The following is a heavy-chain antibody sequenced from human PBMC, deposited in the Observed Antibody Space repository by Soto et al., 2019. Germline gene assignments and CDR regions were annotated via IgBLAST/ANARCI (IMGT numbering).Heavy chain of an antibody. CDR3: GRVPLDGNYANGVDV. CDR2: IDTAGRRK. D-gene: IGHD4-17*01. J-gene: IGHJ6*02. CDR1: GFNFNTYW. Sequence: EVQRVESGGGLVQPGGSLRLSCAASGFNFNTYWVYWVRQSPGKGLEWLANIDTAGRRKNYVDSVKGRFIISRDNAKNSLLLKMNSLRSDDTAVYYCGRVPLDGNYANGVDVWGQGTTVTVSS. V-gene: IGHV3-7*03.